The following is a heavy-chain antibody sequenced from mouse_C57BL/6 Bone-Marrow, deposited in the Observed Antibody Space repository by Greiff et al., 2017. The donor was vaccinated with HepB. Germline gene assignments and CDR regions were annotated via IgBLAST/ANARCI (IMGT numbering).Heavy chain of an antibody. V-gene: IGHV5-4*03. CDR1: GFTFSSYA. D-gene: IGHD2-4*01. CDR3: ARNYDWDFDV. J-gene: IGHJ1*03. Sequence: EVMLVESGGGLVKPGGSLKLSCAASGFTFSSYAMSWVRQTPEKRLEWVATISAGGSYTYYPDNVKGRFTISRDNAKNTMYLQMSHLKSEDTAMYYCARNYDWDFDVWGRGTTVTVTA. CDR2: ISAGGSYT.